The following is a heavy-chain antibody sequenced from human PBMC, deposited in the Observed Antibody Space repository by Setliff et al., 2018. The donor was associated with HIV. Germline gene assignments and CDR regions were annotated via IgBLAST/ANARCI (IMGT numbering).Heavy chain of an antibody. V-gene: IGHV4-59*01. CDR3: ARDTTSHFDY. D-gene: IGHD1-1*01. CDR1: DYSIMNYY. J-gene: IGHJ4*02. CDR2: IYFSGST. Sequence: SETLSLTCTVSDYSIMNYYWSRIRQPPGKELEWIGYIYFSGSTKYNPSLKSRATISIDTPKNQFSLRLRSVTAADTAVYYCARDTTSHFDYWGQGILVTVSS.